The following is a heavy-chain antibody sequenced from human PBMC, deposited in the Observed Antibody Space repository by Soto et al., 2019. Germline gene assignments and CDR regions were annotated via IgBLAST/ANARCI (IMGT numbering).Heavy chain of an antibody. CDR1: GYKFTTYG. CDR3: ARGLGTTGLAL. CDR2: ISTYNGNT. Sequence: QVQLLQSGAEVKKPGASVKVSCKASGYKFTTYGITWVRQAPGQGLEWLGGISTYNGNTDYAQNLQDRVTMTTETSTSTAYLEVRSLTSDDTAVYFCARGLGTTGLALCGQGTTVTVSS. J-gene: IGHJ6*02. D-gene: IGHD4-17*01. V-gene: IGHV1-18*04.